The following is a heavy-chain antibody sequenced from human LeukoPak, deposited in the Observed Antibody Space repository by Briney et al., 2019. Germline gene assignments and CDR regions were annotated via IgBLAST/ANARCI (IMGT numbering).Heavy chain of an antibody. CDR2: ISYDGSNK. Sequence: GSLRLSFAASGFTFRSYAMHWVRPAPGKGLEWVAVISYDGSNKYYADSVKGRFTISRDNSKNTLYLQMNSLRAEDTAVYYCAKARIPIKSLWFGELSTFDYWGQGTLVTVSS. J-gene: IGHJ4*02. D-gene: IGHD3-10*01. CDR1: GFTFRSYA. V-gene: IGHV3-30-3*01. CDR3: AKARIPIKSLWFGELSTFDY.